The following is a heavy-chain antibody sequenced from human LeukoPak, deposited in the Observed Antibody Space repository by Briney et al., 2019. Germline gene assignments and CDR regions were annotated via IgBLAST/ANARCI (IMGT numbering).Heavy chain of an antibody. CDR2: IHPNRGGT. D-gene: IGHD3-9*01. CDR1: GYTFTGYY. CDR3: PKTAYDILTGYYSDY. V-gene: IGHV1-2*02. J-gene: IGHJ4*02. Sequence: ASVKVSCKSSGYTFTGYYMHWVRQAPGQGLECMGWIHPNRGGTNCAQKFQGRVTMTRDTSISTASLELSSLRSADTAVFYCPKTAYDILTGYYSDYWGQGTLVTVSS.